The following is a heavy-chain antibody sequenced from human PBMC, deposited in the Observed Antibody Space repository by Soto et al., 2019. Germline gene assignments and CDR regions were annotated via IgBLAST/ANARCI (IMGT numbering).Heavy chain of an antibody. CDR2: ISGSGGST. CDR3: ATYRTYGDHGY. D-gene: IGHD4-17*01. J-gene: IGHJ4*02. Sequence: GGSLRLSCAASGFTFSSYAMSWVRQAPGKGLEWVSAISGSGGSTYYADSVKGRFTISRDNSKNTLYLQMNSLRAEDTAVYYCATYRTYGDHGYWGQGTLVTVSS. V-gene: IGHV3-23*01. CDR1: GFTFSSYA.